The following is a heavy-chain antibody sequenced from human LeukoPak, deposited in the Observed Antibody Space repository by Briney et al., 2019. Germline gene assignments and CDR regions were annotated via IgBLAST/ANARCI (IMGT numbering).Heavy chain of an antibody. D-gene: IGHD1-1*01. CDR2: IKSKTDGGTT. CDR1: RFTFNNAW. Sequence: GGSLRLSCAASRFTFNNAWMSWDRPAPGKGLEWVGRIKSKTDGGTTDYAAPVKGRFTISSDDSKNTLYLQMNSLKTEDTAVYYCTTATGTLRWYFDLWGRGTLVTVSS. V-gene: IGHV3-15*01. J-gene: IGHJ2*01. CDR3: TTATGTLRWYFDL.